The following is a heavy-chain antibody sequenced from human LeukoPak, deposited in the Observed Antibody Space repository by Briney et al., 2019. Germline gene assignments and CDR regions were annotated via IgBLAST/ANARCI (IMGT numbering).Heavy chain of an antibody. CDR1: GGSISSGDYY. V-gene: IGHV4-30-4*02. Sequence: SETLSLTCTVSGGSISSGDYYWSWIRQPPGKGLEWIEYIYYSGSTYYNPSLKSRVTISVDTSKNQFSLKLSSVTAADTAVYYCARDLGIAATTDYWGQGTLVTVSS. J-gene: IGHJ4*02. CDR3: ARDLGIAATTDY. D-gene: IGHD6-13*01. CDR2: IYYSGST.